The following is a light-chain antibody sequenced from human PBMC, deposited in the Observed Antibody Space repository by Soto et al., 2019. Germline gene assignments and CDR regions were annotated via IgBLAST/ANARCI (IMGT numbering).Light chain of an antibody. CDR1: QMLLHITGETF. CDR3: QQYYSTPLT. CDR2: WAS. Sequence: VMTQTPLSLSVAHGHPASISFKSSQMLLHITGETFLFWYLQKPGQPPKLLIYWASTRESGVPDRFSGSGSGTDFTLTISSPQAEDVAVYYCQQYYSTPLTFGGGTKVDI. J-gene: IGKJ4*01. V-gene: IGKV4-1*01.